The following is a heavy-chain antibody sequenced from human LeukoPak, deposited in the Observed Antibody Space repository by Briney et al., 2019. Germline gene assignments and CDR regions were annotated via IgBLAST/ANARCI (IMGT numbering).Heavy chain of an antibody. CDR2: IKGDASEK. Sequence: GGSLRLSCEVSGFTFSNYWMSWIRQVPGKGLEWLACIKGDASEKYYVESVRGRFTVSRDSAKKSLYLQMNSLRADDTAVYYCASLQTDPTVVNGFWGQGTLVTVSS. CDR3: ASLQTDPTVVNGF. D-gene: IGHD4-11*01. V-gene: IGHV3-7*01. J-gene: IGHJ4*02. CDR1: GFTFSNYW.